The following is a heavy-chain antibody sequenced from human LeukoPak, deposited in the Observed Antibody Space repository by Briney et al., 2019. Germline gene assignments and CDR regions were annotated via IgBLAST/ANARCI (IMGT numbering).Heavy chain of an antibody. J-gene: IGHJ4*02. CDR1: GGSISSYY. V-gene: IGHV4-59*01. CDR2: IYYSGST. D-gene: IGHD5-18*01. CDR3: ARVDTAMVPGLFDY. Sequence: SETLCLTCTVSGGSISSYYWSWIRQPPGKGLEWIGYIYYSGSTNYNPSLKSRVTISVDTSKNQFSLELSSVTAADTAVYYCARVDTAMVPGLFDYWGQGTLVTVSS.